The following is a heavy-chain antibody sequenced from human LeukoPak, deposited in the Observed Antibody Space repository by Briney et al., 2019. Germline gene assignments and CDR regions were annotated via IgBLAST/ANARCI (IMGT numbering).Heavy chain of an antibody. J-gene: IGHJ4*02. CDR1: GGTFSSYA. CDR2: IIPILGIA. Sequence: VASVKVSCKASGGTFSSYAISWVRQAPGQGLEWMGRIIPILGIANYAQKFQGRVTITADKSTSTAYMELSSLRSEDTAVYYCARGLIAAAEGPYFDYWGQGTLVTVSS. D-gene: IGHD6-13*01. V-gene: IGHV1-69*04. CDR3: ARGLIAAAEGPYFDY.